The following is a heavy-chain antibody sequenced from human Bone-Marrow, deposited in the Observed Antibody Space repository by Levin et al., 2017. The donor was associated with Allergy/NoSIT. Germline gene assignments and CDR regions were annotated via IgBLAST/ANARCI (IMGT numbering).Heavy chain of an antibody. V-gene: IGHV1-2*02. Sequence: PGESLKISCKASGYNFTDYYIHWVRQAPGQGPEWMGWINPKSGGTLFARNFLVRVSMTRDTSITTAYMELRGLRSDDTAIYYCARLVPTGLRYFDLWGRGTLVTVSS. CDR3: ARLVPTGLRYFDL. D-gene: IGHD1-1*01. CDR1: GYNFTDYY. CDR2: INPKSGGT. J-gene: IGHJ2*01.